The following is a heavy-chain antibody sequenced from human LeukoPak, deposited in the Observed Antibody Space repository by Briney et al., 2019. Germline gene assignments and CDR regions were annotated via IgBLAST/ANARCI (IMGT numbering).Heavy chain of an antibody. CDR1: GFTFSSYW. J-gene: IGHJ5*02. CDR2: IKEDGSET. Sequence: PGGSLRLSCAASGFTFSSYWMSWVRQAPGKGLEWVANIKEDGSETYYVDSVKGRFAISRDNAKKSLYLQMNSLRAEDTAVYYCARATASNWFDPWGQGTLVTVS. CDR3: ARATASNWFDP. D-gene: IGHD2-21*01. V-gene: IGHV3-7*01.